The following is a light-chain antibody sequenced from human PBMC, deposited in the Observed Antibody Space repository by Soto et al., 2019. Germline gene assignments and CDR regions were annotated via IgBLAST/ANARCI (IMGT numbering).Light chain of an antibody. CDR3: LQDYNFPLS. CDR1: QGIGNA. CDR2: AAS. V-gene: IGKV1-6*01. Sequence: IQMTQSPSSLSASVGDRVTITCRESQGIGNALAWYQQRPGKAPKLLIYAASSLQSGVPSRFSGSGSGTDFTLTISSLQPGDFATYYCLQDYNFPLSFGGGTKVEIK. J-gene: IGKJ4*01.